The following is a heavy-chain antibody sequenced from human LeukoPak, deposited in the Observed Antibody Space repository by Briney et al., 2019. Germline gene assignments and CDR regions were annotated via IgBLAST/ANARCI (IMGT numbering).Heavy chain of an antibody. CDR2: IGIRWDT. CDR3: ARGGIQVSGSDEFDN. CDR1: GFSFLDYE. J-gene: IGHJ4*02. Sequence: GGSLPLSCLASGFSFLDYEMHWVRPAIGKDLAWVSAIGIRWDTHYTGSVKSRFTISRENAERSLYLQMNSLRAEGTAVYYCARGGIQVSGSDEFDNWGQGTLVTVSS. D-gene: IGHD6-19*01. V-gene: IGHV3-13*01.